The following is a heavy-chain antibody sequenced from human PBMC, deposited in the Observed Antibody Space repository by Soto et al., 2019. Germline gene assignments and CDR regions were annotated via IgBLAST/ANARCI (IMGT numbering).Heavy chain of an antibody. V-gene: IGHV1-46*01. J-gene: IGHJ6*02. Sequence: ASVKVSCKASGYTFTSYYMHWVRQAPGRGLEWMGIINPSGGSTSYAQKFQGRVTMTRDTSTSTVYMELSSLRSEDTAAYYCARDGRDIVVVVAAIYYYYYGMDVWGQGTTVTV. CDR1: GYTFTSYY. CDR3: ARDGRDIVVVVAAIYYYYYGMDV. CDR2: INPSGGST. D-gene: IGHD2-15*01.